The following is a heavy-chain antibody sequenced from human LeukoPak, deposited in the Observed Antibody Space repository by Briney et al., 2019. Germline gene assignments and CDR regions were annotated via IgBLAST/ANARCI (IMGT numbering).Heavy chain of an antibody. CDR2: ISYDGTNK. CDR1: GFTFSSYA. J-gene: IGHJ3*02. V-gene: IGHV3-30*04. CDR3: ARDLALSRLLVTAIRSGAFDI. D-gene: IGHD2-21*02. Sequence: PGRSLRLSCAASGFTFSSYAMHWVRQAPGKGLEWVTIISYDGTNKYYADSVKGRFTISRDNSKNTLYLQMNSLRAEDTAVYYCARDLALSRLLVTAIRSGAFDIWGQGTMVTVSS.